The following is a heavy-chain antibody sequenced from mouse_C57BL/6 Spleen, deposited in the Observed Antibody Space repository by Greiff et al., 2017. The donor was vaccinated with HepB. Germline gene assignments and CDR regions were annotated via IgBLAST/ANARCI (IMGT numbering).Heavy chain of an antibody. J-gene: IGHJ4*01. CDR1: GFSFNTYA. CDR3: VRLQTGTKSYAMDY. V-gene: IGHV10-1*01. D-gene: IGHD4-1*01. Sequence: EVKLVESGGGLVQPKGSLKLSCAASGFSFNTYAMNWVRQAPGKGLEWVARIRSKSNNYATYYADSVKDRFTISRDDSESMLYLQMNNLKTEDTAMYYCVRLQTGTKSYAMDYWGQGTSVTVSS. CDR2: IRSKSNNYAT.